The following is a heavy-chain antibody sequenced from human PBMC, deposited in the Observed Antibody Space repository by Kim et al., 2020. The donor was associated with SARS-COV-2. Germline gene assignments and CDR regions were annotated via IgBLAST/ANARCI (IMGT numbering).Heavy chain of an antibody. Sequence: ASVKVSCKASGYTFTGYYMHWVRQAPGQGLEWMGRINPNSGGTNYAQKFQGRVTMTRDTSISTAYMELSRLRSDDTAVYYCARVKGYSSSWYLLDYWGQGTLVTVSS. V-gene: IGHV1-2*06. CDR3: ARVKGYSSSWYLLDY. CDR1: GYTFTGYY. CDR2: INPNSGGT. D-gene: IGHD6-13*01. J-gene: IGHJ4*02.